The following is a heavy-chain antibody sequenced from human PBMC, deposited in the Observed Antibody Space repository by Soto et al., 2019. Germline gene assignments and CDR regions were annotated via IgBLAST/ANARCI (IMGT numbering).Heavy chain of an antibody. CDR1: GGSISSYY. J-gene: IGHJ4*02. Sequence: XXTLSLPFTVSGGSISSYYWRWILQPPGKGLEWIGYIYYSGSTNYNPSLKSRVTISVDTSKNQFSLKLSSVTAADTAVYYCARGPWFGELHYFDYRGQGTLVTVSS. CDR3: ARGPWFGELHYFDY. D-gene: IGHD3-10*01. V-gene: IGHV4-59*01. CDR2: IYYSGST.